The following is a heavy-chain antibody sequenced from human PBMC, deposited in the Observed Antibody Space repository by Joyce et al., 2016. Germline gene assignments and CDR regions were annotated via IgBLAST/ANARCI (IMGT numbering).Heavy chain of an antibody. CDR2: IYPADSDT. V-gene: IGHV5-51*01. CDR3: ARQRFHDY. CDR1: GYIFANYW. D-gene: IGHD2-21*01. J-gene: IGHJ4*02. Sequence: EVQLVQSGAEVKKPGESLKISCQASGYIFANYWIGWVRQMPGKGLEWVVIIYPADSDTRYSPTFQGQVTISADKSISTAYLQWSSLKASDTAMYYCARQRFHDYWGQGTLVTVSS.